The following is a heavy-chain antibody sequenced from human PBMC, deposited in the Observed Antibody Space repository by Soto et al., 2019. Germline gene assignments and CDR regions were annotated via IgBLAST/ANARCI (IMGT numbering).Heavy chain of an antibody. CDR1: GFTFSSYW. D-gene: IGHD6-19*01. Sequence: EVQLVESGGGLVQPGGSLRLSCAASGFTFSSYWMHWVRQAPGKGLVWVSRINSDGCSTSYADSVKGRFTISRDNAKNTVYLQMNSLRAEDTAVYYCASPYMYSSGLYFYGMDVWGQGTTVTVSS. J-gene: IGHJ6*02. V-gene: IGHV3-74*01. CDR2: INSDGCST. CDR3: ASPYMYSSGLYFYGMDV.